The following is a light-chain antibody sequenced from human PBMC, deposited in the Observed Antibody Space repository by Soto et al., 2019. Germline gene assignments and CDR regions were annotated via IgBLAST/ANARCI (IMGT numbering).Light chain of an antibody. Sequence: DIQMSQSPSSLSASVGDRVTITCRASQSISNYVNWYQQRPGKAPNLLIYTASTLHSGVPSRFSGSGSGRDFTLTISSLHPDDFATYYCQQSYHTLHLTFGGGTKVEI. V-gene: IGKV1-39*01. CDR1: QSISNY. CDR3: QQSYHTLHLT. CDR2: TAS. J-gene: IGKJ4*02.